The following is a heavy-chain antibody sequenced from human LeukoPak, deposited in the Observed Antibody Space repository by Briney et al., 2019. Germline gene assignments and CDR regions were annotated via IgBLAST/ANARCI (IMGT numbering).Heavy chain of an antibody. CDR1: GGSISSGDYY. D-gene: IGHD6-6*01. V-gene: IGHV4-30-4*08. CDR3: ARDPEYSSSSGGGDAFDI. J-gene: IGHJ3*02. Sequence: PSETLSLTCTVSGGSISSGDYYWSWIRQPPGKGLEWIGYIYYSGSTYYNPSLKSRVTISVDTSKNQFSLKLSSVTAADTAVYYCARDPEYSSSSGGGDAFDIWGQGTMVTVSS. CDR2: IYYSGST.